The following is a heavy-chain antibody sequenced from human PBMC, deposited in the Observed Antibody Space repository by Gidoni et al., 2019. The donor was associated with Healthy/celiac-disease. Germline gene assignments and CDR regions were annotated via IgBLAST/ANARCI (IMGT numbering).Heavy chain of an antibody. J-gene: IGHJ4*02. CDR3: ARIPDEESYDFWSGPYQPFDY. CDR2: IFSNDEK. CDR1: GFSLSNARMG. Sequence: QVTLKESGPVLVKPTATLTLTCTVSGFSLSNARMGVSWIRQPPGKALEWLAHIFSNDEKSYSTSLKSRLTISKDTSKSQVVLTMTNMDPVDTATYYCARIPDEESYDFWSGPYQPFDYWGQGTLVTVSS. V-gene: IGHV2-26*01. D-gene: IGHD3-3*01.